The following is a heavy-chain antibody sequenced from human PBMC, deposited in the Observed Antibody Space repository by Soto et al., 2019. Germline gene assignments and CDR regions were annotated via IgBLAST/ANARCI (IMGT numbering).Heavy chain of an antibody. CDR2: ISSGSGTI. J-gene: IGHJ6*02. V-gene: IGHV3-48*02. CDR3: ARARGSGTLHDMDV. CDR1: GFTSSTYS. Sequence: GGSLRLSCVASGFTSSTYSMNWVRQAPGKGLEWVSYISSGSGTIYYADSVKGRFTISRDNAKNSMFLQMNSLRDEDTAVYYCARARGSGTLHDMDVWGQGTTVTVSS. D-gene: IGHD3-10*01.